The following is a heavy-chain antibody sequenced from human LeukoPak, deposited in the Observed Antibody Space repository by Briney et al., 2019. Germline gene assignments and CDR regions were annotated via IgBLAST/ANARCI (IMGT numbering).Heavy chain of an antibody. V-gene: IGHV3-30*04. CDR3: AKDSGDFWSGYYLDY. Sequence: GGSLRLSCAASGFTFSSYAMHWVRQAPGKGLEWVAVISYDGSNKYYADSVKGRFTISRDNSKNTLYLQMNSLRAEDTAVYYCAKDSGDFWSGYYLDYWGQGTLVTVSS. D-gene: IGHD3-3*01. J-gene: IGHJ4*02. CDR1: GFTFSSYA. CDR2: ISYDGSNK.